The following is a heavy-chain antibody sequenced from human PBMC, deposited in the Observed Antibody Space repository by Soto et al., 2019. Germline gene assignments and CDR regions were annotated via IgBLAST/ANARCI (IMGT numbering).Heavy chain of an antibody. J-gene: IGHJ5*02. D-gene: IGHD5-18*01. CDR1: GCSLSIDA. V-gene: IGHV1-69*13. Sequence: SPLKRACKGSGCSLSIDASGWGRLETEQGLELMGGIIPIFGTANYAQKFQGRVTITADESTSTAYMELSSLRSEDTAVYYCARDRGGYNLLGTNHCFDPWRQRTLVIVFS. CDR3: ARDRGGYNLLGTNHCFDP. CDR2: IIPIFGTA.